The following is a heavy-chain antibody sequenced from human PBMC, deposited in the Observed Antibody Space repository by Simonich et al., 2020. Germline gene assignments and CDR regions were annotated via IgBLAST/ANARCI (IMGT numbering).Heavy chain of an antibody. CDR3: ASSKRGYNWNDFDY. J-gene: IGHJ4*02. Sequence: QVQLVQSGAEVKKPGASVKVSCKASGYTFTGYYMHWVRQAPGQGLEGRGWINPKSGGTNEAHKFKGRGTMARDTSISTAYMELSRLRADDTAVYYCASSKRGYNWNDFDYWGQGTLVTVSS. CDR1: GYTFTGYY. CDR2: INPKSGGT. D-gene: IGHD1-1*01. V-gene: IGHV1-2*07.